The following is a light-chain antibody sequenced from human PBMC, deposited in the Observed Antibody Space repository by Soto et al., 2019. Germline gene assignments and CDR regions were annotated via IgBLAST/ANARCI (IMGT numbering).Light chain of an antibody. J-gene: IGKJ1*01. CDR1: QSFSSSY. CDR2: GAS. Sequence: EVVMTQSPGTLSLSPGERATLSCRASQSFSSSYLAWYQQKLGQAPRLLIYGASSRATGIPDRFSGSGSGTDFTLTISRLEPEDFAVYFCQQFGNSPWTFGQGTKVDIK. CDR3: QQFGNSPWT. V-gene: IGKV3-20*01.